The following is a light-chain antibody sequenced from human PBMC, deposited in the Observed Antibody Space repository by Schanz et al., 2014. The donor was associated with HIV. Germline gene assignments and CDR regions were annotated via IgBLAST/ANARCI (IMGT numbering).Light chain of an antibody. CDR2: DNN. J-gene: IGLJ3*02. CDR1: SSNIGTGYD. V-gene: IGLV1-40*01. CDR3: SSYAGNNNLL. Sequence: QSVLTQPPSVSGAPGQRVTISCTGNSSNIGTGYDIHWYQQLPGTAPKLLIYDNNNRPSGVPDRFSGSKSGNTASLTVSGLQAEDEAVYHCSSYAGNNNLLFGGGTKLTVL.